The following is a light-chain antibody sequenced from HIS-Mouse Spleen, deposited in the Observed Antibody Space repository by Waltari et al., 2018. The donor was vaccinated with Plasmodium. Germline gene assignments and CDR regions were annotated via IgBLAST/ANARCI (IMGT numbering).Light chain of an antibody. CDR3: YSAADNNRV. CDR2: KDS. CDR1: VLAKKY. V-gene: IGLV3-27*01. J-gene: IGLJ3*02. Sequence: SYELTQPSSVSVSPGQTARITCSGDVLAKKYARWFQQKPGQAPVLVIYKDSERPSGIPGRIAGSSSGTTVTVTISGAQVEDEADYYCYSAADNNRVFGGGTKLTVL.